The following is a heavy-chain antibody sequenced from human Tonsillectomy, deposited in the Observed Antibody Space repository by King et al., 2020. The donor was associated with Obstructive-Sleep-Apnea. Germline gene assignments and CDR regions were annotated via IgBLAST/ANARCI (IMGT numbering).Heavy chain of an antibody. CDR3: ASYCSSTSCATPQYYFYYYGMDV. D-gene: IGHD2-2*01. J-gene: IGHJ6*02. V-gene: IGHV4-39*07. CDR1: VDSISSSSYY. CDR2: IYNSGST. Sequence: LQLQESGPGLVKPSETLSLTCTVSVDSISSSSYYWGWIRQPPGKRREVMVSIYNSGSTDYNPSPNSPVTISLETYKNQFSLKLSSVTAADTAVYYCASYCSSTSCATPQYYFYYYGMDVWGQGTTVTVSS.